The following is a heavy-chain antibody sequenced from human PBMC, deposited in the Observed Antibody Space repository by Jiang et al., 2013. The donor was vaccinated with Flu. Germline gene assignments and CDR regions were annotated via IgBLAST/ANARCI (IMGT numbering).Heavy chain of an antibody. CDR3: AHSSTVTTTTNTFDI. Sequence: KPTQTLTLTCTFSGFSLNTNGVDVGWIRQPPGKALEWLALIYWDDDKRYSPSLKTRLTITKDTSKNQVVLTMTNMDPVDTATYYCAHSSTVTTTTNTFDIWGQGTMVTVSS. J-gene: IGHJ3*02. CDR1: GFSLNTNGVD. CDR2: IYWDDDK. D-gene: IGHD4-17*01. V-gene: IGHV2-5*02.